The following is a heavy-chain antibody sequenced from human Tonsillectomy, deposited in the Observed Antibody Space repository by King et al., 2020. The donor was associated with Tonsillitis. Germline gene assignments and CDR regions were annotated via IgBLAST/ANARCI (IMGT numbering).Heavy chain of an antibody. CDR2: IYYSGST. J-gene: IGHJ4*02. V-gene: IGHV4-59*01. CDR1: GGSISSYY. D-gene: IGHD6-13*01. Sequence: LQLQESGPGLVKPSETLSLTCTVSGGSISSYYWSWIRQPPGKGLEWIGCIYYSGSTNYNPSLNSRVTISVDTSKSQFSLMLSSVTAADTAVYYCARSTTTAGPRDFDYWGQGTLVTVSS. CDR3: ARSTTTAGPRDFDY.